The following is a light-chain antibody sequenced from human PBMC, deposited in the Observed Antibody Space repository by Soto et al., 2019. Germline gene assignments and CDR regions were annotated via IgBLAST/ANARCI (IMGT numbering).Light chain of an antibody. CDR3: EAWDSSLSAGV. CDR2: DND. J-gene: IGLJ3*02. CDR1: RSNIGNNY. V-gene: IGLV1-51*01. Sequence: QSVLTQPPSVSAAPGQKVTVSCSGSRSNIGNNYVSWYQHLPGTAPKLLIYDNDKRPSGIPDLFSASKSGTSATLGITGPQTGDEADYYCEAWDSSLSAGVFGGGTKLTVL.